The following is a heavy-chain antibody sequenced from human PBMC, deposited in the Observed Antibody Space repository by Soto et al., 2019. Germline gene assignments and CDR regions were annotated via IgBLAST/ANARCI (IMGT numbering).Heavy chain of an antibody. CDR3: ARGYWRLGESYYFDS. V-gene: IGHV3-53*01. Sequence: EVQLVESGGGLIQPGGSLRLSCATSGFTVSSSYMNWVRQAPGMGLEWVSVILTGGGTHYADSVKGRFTVSRDNSQNTVYLQMNNLRGEDTATYYCARGYWRLGESYYFDSWGQGTLVTVSS. D-gene: IGHD3-16*01. CDR2: ILTGGGT. CDR1: GFTVSSSY. J-gene: IGHJ4*02.